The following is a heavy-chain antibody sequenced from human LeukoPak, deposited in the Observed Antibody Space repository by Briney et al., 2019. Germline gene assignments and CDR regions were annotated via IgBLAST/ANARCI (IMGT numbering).Heavy chain of an antibody. CDR3: AKDSIVLPPVYYYYMDV. D-gene: IGHD2-8*01. J-gene: IGHJ6*03. CDR1: GFTFSSYA. CDR2: ISGSGGST. V-gene: IGHV3-23*01. Sequence: GGSLRLSCAASGFTFSSYAMSWVRQAPGKGLEGVSAISGSGGSTYYADSVKGRFTISRDNSKNTLSLQMNSLRAEDTAVYYCAKDSIVLPPVYYYYMDVWGKGTTVTVSS.